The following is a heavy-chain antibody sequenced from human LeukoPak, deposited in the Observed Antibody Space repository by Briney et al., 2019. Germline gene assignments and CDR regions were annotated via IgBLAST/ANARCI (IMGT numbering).Heavy chain of an antibody. CDR2: IYYSGST. Sequence: SETLSLTCTVSCGSISGSCYYWGWIRQPPGKGLEWIGSIYYSGSTYYNPSLKSRVTISVDTSKNQLSLKLSSVTAADTAVYYCARHRAYYYYMDVWGKGTTVTVSS. CDR3: ARHRAYYYYMDV. J-gene: IGHJ6*03. CDR1: CGSISGSCYY. V-gene: IGHV4-39*01.